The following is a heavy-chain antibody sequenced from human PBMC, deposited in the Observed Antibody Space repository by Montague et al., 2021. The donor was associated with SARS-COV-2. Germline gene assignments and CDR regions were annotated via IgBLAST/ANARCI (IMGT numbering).Heavy chain of an antibody. CDR3: ARGTRYMDV. CDR1: GFIFGDYW. J-gene: IGHJ6*03. CDR2: IKLDGSEE. V-gene: IGHV3-7*01. Sequence: SLRLSCAASGFIFGDYWMSWVRQAPGKGLEWVANIKLDGSEEYSVDSVKGRFTVSRDNAKNSLHLQMNSLRAEDTAVYYCARGTRYMDVWGQGTTVTVSS.